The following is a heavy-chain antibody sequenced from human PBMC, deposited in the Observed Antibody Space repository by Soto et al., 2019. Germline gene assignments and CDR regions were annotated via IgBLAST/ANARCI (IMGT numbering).Heavy chain of an antibody. J-gene: IGHJ6*02. V-gene: IGHV5-10-1*01. D-gene: IGHD2-2*01. Sequence: PVESLKISCKGSGYIFTSYWIRWCLEMPGKVLEWMGRIDPSDSYTNYSPSFQGHVTISADKSISTAYLQWSSLKASDTAMYYCARAYQLPDYYYYYGMDVWGQGTTVTVSS. CDR2: IDPSDSYT. CDR3: ARAYQLPDYYYYYGMDV. CDR1: GYIFTSYW.